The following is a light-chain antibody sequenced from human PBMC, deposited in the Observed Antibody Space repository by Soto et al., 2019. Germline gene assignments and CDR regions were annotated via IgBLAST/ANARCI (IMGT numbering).Light chain of an antibody. CDR1: SSNIGNNA. CDR3: AAWEDSLHGYV. V-gene: IGLV1-36*01. CDR2: YDD. Sequence: QSVLTQPPSVSEAPRQRVTISCSGSSSNIGNNAVNWYQQLPGKAPKLLIYYDDLLPSGVSDRFSGPKSGTSASLAISGLQSEDEADYYCAAWEDSLHGYVFGTGTKVTVL. J-gene: IGLJ1*01.